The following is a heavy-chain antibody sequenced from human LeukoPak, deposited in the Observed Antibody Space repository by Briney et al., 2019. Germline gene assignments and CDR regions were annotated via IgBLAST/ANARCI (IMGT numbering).Heavy chain of an antibody. D-gene: IGHD6-19*01. V-gene: IGHV1-2*02. CDR2: INPNIGGT. J-gene: IGHJ4*02. Sequence: ASVKVSCKASGYTFTGYYMHWVRQAPGQGLEWMGWINPNIGGTNYAQKFQGRVTMPRDPSMSTAYMELSRLRSNDTSVYYCARDRGSGWYLFDYWGQGTLVTVSS. CDR1: GYTFTGYY. CDR3: ARDRGSGWYLFDY.